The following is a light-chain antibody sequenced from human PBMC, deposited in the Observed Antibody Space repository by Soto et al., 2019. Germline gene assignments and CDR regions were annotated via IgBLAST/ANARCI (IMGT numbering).Light chain of an antibody. CDR3: HPHSNWPPFN. Sequence: EVVLTQSPATLSLSPGERATLSCRASQSVSTYLAWYQQMPGQPPRLLIYGASNRATGTPPRFSGSVSVTGFNFTITGLEPEACAVSYGHPHSNWPPFNFGTGTKLYIK. V-gene: IGKV3-11*01. J-gene: IGKJ3*01. CDR1: QSVSTY. CDR2: GAS.